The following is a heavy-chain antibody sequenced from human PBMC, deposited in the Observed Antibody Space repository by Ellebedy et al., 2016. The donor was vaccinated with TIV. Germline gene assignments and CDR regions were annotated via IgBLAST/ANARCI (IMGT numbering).Heavy chain of an antibody. V-gene: IGHV3-30*04. CDR2: ISYDGSRK. Sequence: GGSLRLSCAASGFTFSSYALHWVRQAPGKGLECIGMISYDGSRKYYADSVKGRFSFSRDNSKNTVSLQMNNMRPEDTAVYYCARERDGWYFDVWGRGTLVTVS. J-gene: IGHJ2*01. D-gene: IGHD4-17*01. CDR3: ARERDGWYFDV. CDR1: GFTFSSYA.